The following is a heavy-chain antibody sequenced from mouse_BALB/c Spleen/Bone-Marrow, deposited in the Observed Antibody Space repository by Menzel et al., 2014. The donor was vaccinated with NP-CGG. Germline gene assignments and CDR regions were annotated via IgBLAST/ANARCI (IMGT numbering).Heavy chain of an antibody. D-gene: IGHD4-1*01. J-gene: IGHJ4*01. V-gene: IGHV14-3*02. Sequence: EVQLQQSGAELVKPGASVKLSCTASGFNIKDTYMHWVKQRPEQGLEWIGRIDPANGNTKYDPKLQGKATITADTSSNTAYLQLSSLTSEDTAVYYRARWEYYAMDYWGQGTSVTVSS. CDR3: ARWEYYAMDY. CDR1: GFNIKDTY. CDR2: IDPANGNT.